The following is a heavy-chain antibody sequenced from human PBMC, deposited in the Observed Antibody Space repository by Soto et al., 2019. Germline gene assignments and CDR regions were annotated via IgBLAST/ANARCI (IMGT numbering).Heavy chain of an antibody. CDR2: ISSDGNNK. CDR1: GFSFTSYG. J-gene: IGHJ4*02. Sequence: QVQLVESGGGVVQPGKSLRLSCAASGFSFTSYGMNWVRQAPGKGLEWVTLISSDGNNKYYAESVKGPFTISRDNSKNTLYLQMNSLRAEETALYYCAAGLYFFDYCGQGTLVTVSS. V-gene: IGHV3-30*03. CDR3: AAGLYFFDY. D-gene: IGHD3-16*01.